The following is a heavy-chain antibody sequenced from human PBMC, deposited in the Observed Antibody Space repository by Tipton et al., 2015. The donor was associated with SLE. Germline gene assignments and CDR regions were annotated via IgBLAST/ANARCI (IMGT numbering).Heavy chain of an antibody. Sequence: TLSLTCAVYGGSFSGYYWSWIRQPPGKGLEWIGEINHSGSTNYNPSLKSRVTISLDRSKNQFSLKLNSVTAADTAVYYCASLYSSSWWFDSWGQGTLVTVSS. CDR1: GGSFSGYY. CDR3: ASLYSSSWWFDS. V-gene: IGHV4-34*01. D-gene: IGHD6-13*01. CDR2: INHSGST. J-gene: IGHJ5*01.